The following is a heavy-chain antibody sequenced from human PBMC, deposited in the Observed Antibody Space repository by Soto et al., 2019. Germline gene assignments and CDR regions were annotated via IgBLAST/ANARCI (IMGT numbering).Heavy chain of an antibody. CDR2: IYWNDDK. V-gene: IGHV2-5*01. Sequence: SGPTLVNPTQTLTLTCTFSGFSLSTSGVGVGWIRQPPGKALEWLALIYWNDDKRYSPSLKSRLTITKDTSKNQVVLTMTNMDPVDTATYYCAHCIRSSYDILTGPAEYWGQGTLVTVSS. CDR3: AHCIRSSYDILTGPAEY. CDR1: GFSLSTSGVG. J-gene: IGHJ4*02. D-gene: IGHD3-9*01.